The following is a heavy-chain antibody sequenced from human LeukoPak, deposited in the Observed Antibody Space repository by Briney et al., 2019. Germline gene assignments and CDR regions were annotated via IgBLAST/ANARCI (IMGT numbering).Heavy chain of an antibody. D-gene: IGHD3-22*01. Sequence: SVKVSCKASGGTFSSYTISWVRQAPGQGLEWMGRIIPILGIANYAQKFQGRVTITADKSTSTAYMELSSLRSEDTAVYYCARDYYYDSSGYYDRARPFDYWGQGTLVTVSS. CDR3: ARDYYYDSSGYYDRARPFDY. J-gene: IGHJ4*02. CDR2: IIPILGIA. CDR1: GGTFSSYT. V-gene: IGHV1-69*04.